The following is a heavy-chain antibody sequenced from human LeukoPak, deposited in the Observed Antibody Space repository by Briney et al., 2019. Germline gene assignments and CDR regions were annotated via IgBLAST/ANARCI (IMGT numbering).Heavy chain of an antibody. CDR1: GGSISGYY. CDR3: ARFGVDYDMDV. V-gene: IGHV4-59*01. Sequence: SETLPLTCTVSGGSISGYYWTWIRQPPGKGLEWIGQIYYTGRADYNPSLKSRITISVDTSKNQISLRLSSVTAADTAIYYCARFGVDYDMDVWGQGTTVTVSS. D-gene: IGHD3-16*01. J-gene: IGHJ6*02. CDR2: IYYTGRA.